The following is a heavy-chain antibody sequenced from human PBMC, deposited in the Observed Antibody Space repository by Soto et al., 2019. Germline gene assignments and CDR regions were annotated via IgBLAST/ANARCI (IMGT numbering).Heavy chain of an antibody. CDR1: GFTFSSYS. CDR2: ISSSSSYI. J-gene: IGHJ6*02. D-gene: IGHD6-13*01. V-gene: IGHV3-21*01. CDR3: ARDLFREGEAAAAGEYYYYGMDV. Sequence: GGSLRLSCAASGFTFSSYSMNWVRQAPGKGLEWVSSISSSSSYIYYADSVKGRFTISRDNAKNSLYLQMNSLRAEDTAVYYCARDLFREGEAAAAGEYYYYGMDVWGQGTTVTVSS.